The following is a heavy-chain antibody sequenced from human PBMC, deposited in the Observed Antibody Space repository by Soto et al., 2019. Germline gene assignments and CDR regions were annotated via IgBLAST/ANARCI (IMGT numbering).Heavy chain of an antibody. CDR1: GFTFSTYG. J-gene: IGHJ4*02. CDR2: IWYDASNK. D-gene: IGHD1-26*01. Sequence: VQLVESGGGVVQPGRSLRLSCAASGFTFSTYGMYWVRQAPGKGLEWVAVIWYDASNKYYADSVKGRFTISRDNSENTLYLKMNSLRAEDTAVYYCARGRVDGGELDLWGQGTLVTVSS. V-gene: IGHV3-33*01. CDR3: ARGRVDGGELDL.